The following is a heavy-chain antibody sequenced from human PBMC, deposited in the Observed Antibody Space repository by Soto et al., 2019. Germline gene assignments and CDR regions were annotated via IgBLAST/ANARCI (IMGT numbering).Heavy chain of an antibody. CDR1: GSITNHH. CDR2: FNPSGLST. Sequence: QVHLVQSGAEVKKPGASVNVSCQASGSITNHHMHWVRQAPGQGLEWMGIFNPSGLSTTYAQKFQGRVTITRDTSTSTVYMELSSLTSEDTAVYFCAIVTHRGPIAVAGPLGSWGQGTLVIVSS. CDR3: AIVTHRGPIAVAGPLGS. V-gene: IGHV1-46*01. J-gene: IGHJ4*02. D-gene: IGHD6-19*01.